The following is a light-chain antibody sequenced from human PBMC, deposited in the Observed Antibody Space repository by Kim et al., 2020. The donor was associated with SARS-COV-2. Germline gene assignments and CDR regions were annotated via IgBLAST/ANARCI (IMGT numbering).Light chain of an antibody. J-gene: IGKJ2*01. Sequence: GDRVTITCRASQSTSRYLNWYQQKPGKAPNLLIYAASSLQSGVPSRFSGSGSGTDFTLTISNLQPDDFATYYCQQSYSTPYTFGQGTKL. CDR3: QQSYSTPYT. CDR1: QSTSRY. CDR2: AAS. V-gene: IGKV1-39*01.